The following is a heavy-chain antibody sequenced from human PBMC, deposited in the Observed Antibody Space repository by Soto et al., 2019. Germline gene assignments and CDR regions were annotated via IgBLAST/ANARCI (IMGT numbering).Heavy chain of an antibody. Sequence: PSETLSLTCAVYGGSFSGYYWSWIRQPPGKGLEWIGEINHSGSTNYNPSLKSRVTISVDTSKNQFSLKLSSVTAADTAVYYCASFPIVVVPAAMEGVLGNWFDPWGQGTLVTVSS. CDR1: GGSFSGYY. CDR2: INHSGST. J-gene: IGHJ5*02. V-gene: IGHV4-34*01. CDR3: ASFPIVVVPAAMEGVLGNWFDP. D-gene: IGHD2-2*01.